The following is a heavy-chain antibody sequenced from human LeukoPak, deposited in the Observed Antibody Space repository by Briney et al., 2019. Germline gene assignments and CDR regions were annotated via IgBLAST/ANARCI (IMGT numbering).Heavy chain of an antibody. CDR2: INHSGST. Sequence: KTSETLSLTCTVSGGSISSSSYYWSWIPQPPGKGLEWIGEINHSGSTNYNPSLKSRVTISVDTSKNQFSLKLSSVTAADKAVYYCARAAPYSGSYFARDRPQHEYFQHWGQGTLVTVSS. J-gene: IGHJ1*01. D-gene: IGHD1-26*01. CDR3: ARAAPYSGSYFARDRPQHEYFQH. V-gene: IGHV4-39*07. CDR1: GGSISSSSYY.